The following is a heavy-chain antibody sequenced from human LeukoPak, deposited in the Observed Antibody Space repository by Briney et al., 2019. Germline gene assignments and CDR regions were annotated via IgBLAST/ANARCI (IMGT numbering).Heavy chain of an antibody. J-gene: IGHJ5*02. D-gene: IGHD6-13*01. CDR1: GFTFSSYAM. CDR3: ARGYSSSWYDWFDP. Sequence: GSLRLSCAASGFTFSSYAMSWVRQPPGKGLEWIGEIYHSGSTNYNPSLKSRVTISVDKSKNQFSLKLSSVTAADTAVYYCARGYSSSWYDWFDPWGQGTLVTVSS. CDR2: IYHSGST. V-gene: IGHV4-4*02.